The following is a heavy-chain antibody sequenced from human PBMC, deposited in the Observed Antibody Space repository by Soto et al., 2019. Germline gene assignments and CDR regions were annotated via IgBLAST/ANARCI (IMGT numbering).Heavy chain of an antibody. CDR1: GGTFSTYS. CDR3: AREIDGYYGMDV. V-gene: IGHV1-69*08. CDR2: IIPMFGTA. J-gene: IGHJ6*02. Sequence: QVQLVQSGAEVKKPGSSVKVSCKDSGGTFSTYSMFWVRQAPGQGLEWMGRIIPMFGTANNAQKFQGRVTITADESTSTAYMELSSLRSEDTAVYFCAREIDGYYGMDVWGQGTTVTVAS.